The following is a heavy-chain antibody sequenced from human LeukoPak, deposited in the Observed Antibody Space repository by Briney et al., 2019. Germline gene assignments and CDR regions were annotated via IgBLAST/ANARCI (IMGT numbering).Heavy chain of an antibody. Sequence: PGGSLRLSWAASGFTFSDYYMSWISQTPRKGLEWLAYISSSGSSIDYADSVKGRFTVSRDNGKNSLFLQMNSLRAEDTAIYYCVRVKGGWLGEKTYDYLGQGTLVTVSP. V-gene: IGHV3-11*01. CDR2: ISSSGSSI. J-gene: IGHJ4*02. D-gene: IGHD5-24*01. CDR1: GFTFSDYY. CDR3: VRVKGGWLGEKTYDY.